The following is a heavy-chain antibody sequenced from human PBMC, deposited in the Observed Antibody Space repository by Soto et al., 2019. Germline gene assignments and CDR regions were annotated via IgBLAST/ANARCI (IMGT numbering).Heavy chain of an antibody. CDR3: ARDRNYDFWSGYPYPGVDYFDY. CDR2: ISSSGSTI. J-gene: IGHJ4*02. D-gene: IGHD3-3*01. V-gene: IGHV3-48*03. CDR1: GFKISSSS. Sequence: PGGSLRLSCAAFGFKISSSSMNWVRQAPGKGLEWVSYISSSGSTIYYADSVKGRFTISRDNAKNSLYLQMNSLRAEDTAVYYCARDRNYDFWSGYPYPGVDYFDYWGQGTLVTVSS.